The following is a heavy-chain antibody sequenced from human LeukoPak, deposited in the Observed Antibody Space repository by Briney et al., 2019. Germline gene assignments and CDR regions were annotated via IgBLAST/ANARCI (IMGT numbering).Heavy chain of an antibody. Sequence: GASVKVSCKASGGTFSSYAISWVRQATGQGLEWMGWMNPNSGNTGYAQKFQGRVTMTRNTSISTAYMELSSLRSEDTAVYYCARGRGLSGWYFNWGQGTLVTVSS. D-gene: IGHD6-19*01. CDR1: GGTFSSYA. J-gene: IGHJ4*02. V-gene: IGHV1-8*02. CDR2: MNPNSGNT. CDR3: ARGRGLSGWYFN.